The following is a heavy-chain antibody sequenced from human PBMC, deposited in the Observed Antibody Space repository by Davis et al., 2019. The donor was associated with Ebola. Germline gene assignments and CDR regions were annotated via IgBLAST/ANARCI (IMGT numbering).Heavy chain of an antibody. V-gene: IGHV4-39*01. CDR1: GGSISSSSYY. D-gene: IGHD2-21*01. CDR3: ARLTQGGDFDY. Sequence: PSETLSLTCTVSGGSISSSSYYWGWIRQPPGKGLEWIGSIYYSGSTYYNPSLKSRVTISVDTSKNQFSLKLSSVTAADTAVYYCARLTQGGDFDYWGQGTLVTVSS. CDR2: IYYSGST. J-gene: IGHJ4*02.